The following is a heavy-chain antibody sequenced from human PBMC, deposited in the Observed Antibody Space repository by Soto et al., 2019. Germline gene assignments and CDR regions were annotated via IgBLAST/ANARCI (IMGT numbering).Heavy chain of an antibody. CDR2: ISWNSGSI. CDR3: AKDIWEKTTTCCYMDV. J-gene: IGHJ6*03. V-gene: IGHV3-9*01. D-gene: IGHD4-4*01. CDR1: GFTFDDYA. Sequence: VQLVESGGGLVQPGRSLRLSCAASGFTFDDYAMHWVRQAPGKGLEWVSGISWNSGSIGYADSVKGRFTISRDNAKNSLDKQMNSLRAEDTALDYCAKDIWEKTTTCCYMDVWGRGTTVTVSS.